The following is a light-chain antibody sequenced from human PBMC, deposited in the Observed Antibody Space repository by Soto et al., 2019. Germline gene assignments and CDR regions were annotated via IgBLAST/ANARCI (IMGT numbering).Light chain of an antibody. CDR2: GAS. Sequence: EIALTQSPGTPSLSPGERATLSCRASQSVDNNYLAWYQQKPGQAPRLLIYGASSRTTGIPDRFSGSGSGTDFTLTISRLEPEDFAVYYCQQFGSSPPRYTFGQGTKLEIK. CDR3: QQFGSSPPRYT. CDR1: QSVDNNY. J-gene: IGKJ2*01. V-gene: IGKV3-20*01.